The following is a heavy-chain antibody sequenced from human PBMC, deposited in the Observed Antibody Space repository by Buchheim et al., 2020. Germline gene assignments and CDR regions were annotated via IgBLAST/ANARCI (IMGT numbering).Heavy chain of an antibody. V-gene: IGHV3-48*03. Sequence: VRLVESGGDLVQPGGSLRLSCAASGFTFSSYEMNWVRQAPGKGLEWLSYISSSNGVIYYADSVKGRFTISRDNAKNSLYLQMNSLRGEDTAIYYCARGRPYFSDTSGPPPFHHWGQGTLVTVSS. CDR1: GFTFSSYE. D-gene: IGHD3-22*01. J-gene: IGHJ1*01. CDR2: ISSSNGVI. CDR3: ARGRPYFSDTSGPPPFHH.